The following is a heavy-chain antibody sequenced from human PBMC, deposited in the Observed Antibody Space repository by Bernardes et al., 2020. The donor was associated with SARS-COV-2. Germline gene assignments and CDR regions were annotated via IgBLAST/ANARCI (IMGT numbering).Heavy chain of an antibody. Sequence: SETLSLTCTVSGGSISSSSYYWGWIRQPPGKGLEWIGSIYYSGSTYYNPSLKSRVTISVDTSKNQFSLKLSSVTAADTAVYYCARASYDFWSGYSSGIDYWGQGTLVTVSS. CDR3: ARASYDFWSGYSSGIDY. J-gene: IGHJ4*02. CDR2: IYYSGST. D-gene: IGHD3-3*01. CDR1: GGSISSSSYY. V-gene: IGHV4-39*07.